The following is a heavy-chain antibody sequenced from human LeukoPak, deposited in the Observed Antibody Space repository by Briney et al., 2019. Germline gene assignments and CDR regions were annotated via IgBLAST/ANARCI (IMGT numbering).Heavy chain of an antibody. CDR3: AKDANYFDSGSYLIPFDF. J-gene: IGHJ4*02. Sequence: GGSLRLSCAASGFTFSRNAMNWVRQAPGKGLEWVASISGNGVGTYYADSVKGRFNISRDNSKNTLYLQMNSLRTEDTAVYHCAKDANYFDSGSYLIPFDFWGQGTPVTVSS. CDR2: ISGNGVGT. D-gene: IGHD3-22*01. V-gene: IGHV3-23*01. CDR1: GFTFSRNA.